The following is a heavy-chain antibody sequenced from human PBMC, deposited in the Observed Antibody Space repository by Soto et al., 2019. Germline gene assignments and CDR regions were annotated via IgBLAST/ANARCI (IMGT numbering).Heavy chain of an antibody. Sequence: GASVKVSCKASGYTFTSYGISWVRQAPGQGLEWMGWISAYNGNTNYAQKLQGRVTMTTDTSTSTAYMELRSLRSDDTAVYYCARTYSSSWYHWFDPWGQGTLVTVSS. CDR1: GYTFTSYG. CDR3: ARTYSSSWYHWFDP. CDR2: ISAYNGNT. D-gene: IGHD6-13*01. V-gene: IGHV1-18*01. J-gene: IGHJ5*02.